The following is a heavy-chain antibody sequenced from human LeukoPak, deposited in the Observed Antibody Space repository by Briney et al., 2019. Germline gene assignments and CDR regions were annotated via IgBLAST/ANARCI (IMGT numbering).Heavy chain of an antibody. CDR1: GFTFSSYS. J-gene: IGHJ4*02. D-gene: IGHD1-26*01. CDR3: ARDRWELLRGEFDY. Sequence: GGSLRLSRAASGFTFSSYSMNWVRQAPGKGLEWVSYISSSSSTIYYADSVKGRFTISRDNAKNSLYLQMNSLRAEDTAVYYCARDRWELLRGEFDYWGQGTLVTVSS. V-gene: IGHV3-48*04. CDR2: ISSSSSTI.